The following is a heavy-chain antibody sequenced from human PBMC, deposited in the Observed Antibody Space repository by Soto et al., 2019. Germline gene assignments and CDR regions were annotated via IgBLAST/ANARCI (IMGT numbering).Heavy chain of an antibody. CDR3: ARVKRGYSDGPHRNWFDP. D-gene: IGHD5-18*01. J-gene: IGHJ5*02. Sequence: SETLSLTCTVSGGSISSGGYYWSWIRQHPGKGLEWIGYIYYSGSTYYNPSLKSRVTISVDTSKNQFSLKLSSVTAADTAVYYCARVKRGYSDGPHRNWFDPSGQGTLVTVSS. CDR1: GGSISSGGYY. CDR2: IYYSGST. V-gene: IGHV4-31*03.